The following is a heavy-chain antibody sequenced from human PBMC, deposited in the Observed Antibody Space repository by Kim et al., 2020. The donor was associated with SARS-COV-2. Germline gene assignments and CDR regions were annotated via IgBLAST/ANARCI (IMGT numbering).Heavy chain of an antibody. V-gene: IGHV1-69*13. CDR3: SMGDGGSYYGGLYYYYGMDV. CDR2: IIPIFGTA. J-gene: IGHJ6*02. Sequence: SVKVSCKASGGTFSSYAISWVRQAPGQGLEWMGGIIPIFGTANYAQKFQGRVTITADESTSTAYMELSSLRSEDTAVYYCSMGDGGSYYGGLYYYYGMDVWGQGTTVTVSS. D-gene: IGHD1-26*01. CDR1: GGTFSSYA.